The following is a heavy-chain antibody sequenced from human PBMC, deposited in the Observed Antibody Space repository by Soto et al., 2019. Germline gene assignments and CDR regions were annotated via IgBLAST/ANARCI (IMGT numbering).Heavy chain of an antibody. CDR3: VRSGTARLLRHSWFDT. J-gene: IGHJ5*02. V-gene: IGHV3-21*01. CDR1: GFTFNTYD. Sequence: EVQLVESGGGLVKPGGSLRLSCAASGFTFNTYDMNWVRQAPGKGLEWFPSITTSSAYIYYADSLKGRITISRDNAKNSLFLQMNSLRAEDTAVYYCVRSGTARLLRHSWFDTWGQGTLVTVSS. CDR2: ITTSSAYI. D-gene: IGHD2-21*01.